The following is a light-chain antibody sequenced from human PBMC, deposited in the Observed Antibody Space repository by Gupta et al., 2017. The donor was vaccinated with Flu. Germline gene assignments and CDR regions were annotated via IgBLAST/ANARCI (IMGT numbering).Light chain of an antibody. J-gene: IGLJ2*01. V-gene: IGLV1-40*01. CDR3: QSDDSILSRG. CDR1: GAKSGAGYD. Sequence: RVTMSCTGRGAKSGAGYDVHWDQRLRGTAPKLLVYGNSNRPAGVPDRFSGSKAGSSASLSITGLQAEDEADYFCQSDDSILSRGFGGGTKLTVL. CDR2: GNS.